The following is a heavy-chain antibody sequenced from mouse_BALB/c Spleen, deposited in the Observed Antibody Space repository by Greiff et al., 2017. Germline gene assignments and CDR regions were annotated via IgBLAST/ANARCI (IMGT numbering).Heavy chain of an antibody. D-gene: IGHD2-4*01. CDR3: ARSTMRAWFAY. CDR2: IWAGGST. J-gene: IGHJ3*01. V-gene: IGHV2-9*02. Sequence: QVQLKESGPGLVAPSQSLSITCTVSGFSLTSYGVHWVRQPPGKGLEWLGVIWAGGSTNYNSALMSRLSISKDNSKSQVFLKMNSLQTDDTARYYCARSTMRAWFAYWGQGTLVTVSA. CDR1: GFSLTSYG.